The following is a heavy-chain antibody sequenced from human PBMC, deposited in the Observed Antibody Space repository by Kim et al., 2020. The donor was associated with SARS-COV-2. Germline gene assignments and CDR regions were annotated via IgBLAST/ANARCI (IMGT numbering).Heavy chain of an antibody. CDR2: LTGSGGSA. Sequence: GGSLRLSCAASGFTFSNYAMYWVRQAPGKGLEWVSGLTGSGGSAYYTDSVKGRFTISRDNGIHTLYLQMNSLRAEDTAVYYCAKDRDGYNTYYFDYWGQGTLVTVSS. J-gene: IGHJ4*02. V-gene: IGHV3-23*01. CDR1: GFTFSNYA. CDR3: AKDRDGYNTYYFDY. D-gene: IGHD5-12*01.